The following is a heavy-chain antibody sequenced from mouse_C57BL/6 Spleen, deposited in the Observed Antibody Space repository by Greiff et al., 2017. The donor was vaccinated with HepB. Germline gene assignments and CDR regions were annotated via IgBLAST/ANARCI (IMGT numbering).Heavy chain of an antibody. Sequence: VQLQQSGPELVKPGASVKMSCKASGYTFTDYNMHWVKQSHGKSLEWIGYINPNNGGTSYNQKFKGKATLTVNKSSSTAYMELRSLTSEDSVVYYCARDPLYDYDPYYFDYWGQGTTLTVSS. CDR3: ARDPLYDYDPYYFDY. CDR2: INPNNGGT. J-gene: IGHJ2*01. CDR1: GYTFTDYN. D-gene: IGHD2-4*01. V-gene: IGHV1-22*01.